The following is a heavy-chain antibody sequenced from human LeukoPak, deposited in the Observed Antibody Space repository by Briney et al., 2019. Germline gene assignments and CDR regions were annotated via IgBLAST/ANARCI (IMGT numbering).Heavy chain of an antibody. CDR3: ARDLGYYRADY. V-gene: IGHV3-7*04. Sequence: PGGSLRLSCAASGFTFSSYWMSWVRQAPGKGLEWVANIKGDGSDSHYVDSVRGRFTISRGNAKNSLYLQMNSLRAEDTAVYYCARDLGYYRADYWGQGTLVTVSS. D-gene: IGHD1-26*01. J-gene: IGHJ4*02. CDR1: GFTFSSYW. CDR2: IKGDGSDS.